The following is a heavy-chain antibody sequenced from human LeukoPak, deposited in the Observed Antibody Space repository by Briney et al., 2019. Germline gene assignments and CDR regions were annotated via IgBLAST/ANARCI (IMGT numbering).Heavy chain of an antibody. Sequence: ASVKVSCKASGYTFADYYMHWVRQAPGQGLEWMGWINPHNGGTSYAQKFQDRVTMTRDKSITTANMELTRLRADDTAVYYCARAVGITVAWFDPWGQGTLVTVSS. CDR3: ARAVGITVAWFDP. CDR2: INPHNGGT. D-gene: IGHD3-10*01. J-gene: IGHJ5*02. CDR1: GYTFADYY. V-gene: IGHV1-2*02.